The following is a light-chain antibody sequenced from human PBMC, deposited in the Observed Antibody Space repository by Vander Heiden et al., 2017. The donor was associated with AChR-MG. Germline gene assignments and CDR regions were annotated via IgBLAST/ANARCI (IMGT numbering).Light chain of an antibody. CDR1: SSDVGGYNY. V-gene: IGLV2-14*03. CDR2: DVS. Sequence: QSALTQPASVSGSPGQSITISCAGTSSDVGGYNYVSWYQQQHPGKAPKLLIYDVSNRPSGVSNRFSGSKSGNTASLTISGLQAEDEADYYCSSYTSSRTLVFGGGTKVTVL. CDR3: SSYTSSRTLV. J-gene: IGLJ3*02.